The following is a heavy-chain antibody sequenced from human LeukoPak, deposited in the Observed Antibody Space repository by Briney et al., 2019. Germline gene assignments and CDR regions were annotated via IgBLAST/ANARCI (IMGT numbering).Heavy chain of an antibody. V-gene: IGHV4-4*07. CDR3: AGEAGDYTYYYYYGMDV. CDR1: GGSISGYY. CDR2: IYTSGST. J-gene: IGHJ6*02. Sequence: SETLSLTCTVSGGSISGYYWSWIRQPAGKGLEWIGRIYTSGSTNYNPSLKSRVTMSVDTSKNQFSLKLSSVTAADTAVYYCAGEAGDYTYYYYYGMDVWGQGTTVTVSS. D-gene: IGHD4-17*01.